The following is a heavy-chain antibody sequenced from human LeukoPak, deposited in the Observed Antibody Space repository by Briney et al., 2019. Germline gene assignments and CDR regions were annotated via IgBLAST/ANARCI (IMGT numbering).Heavy chain of an antibody. CDR2: ISVYNGNT. Sequence: AASVKVSCKTSGYTFTNHAISWVRQAPGQGLEWMGWISVYNGNTNYAQKLQGRVTMTTDISTRTAYMELRSLRSDDTAVYYCARESGIPPRITMTVVLPDYWGQGTLVTVSS. CDR3: ARESGIPPRITMTVVLPDY. D-gene: IGHD3-22*01. J-gene: IGHJ4*02. V-gene: IGHV1-18*01. CDR1: GYTFTNHA.